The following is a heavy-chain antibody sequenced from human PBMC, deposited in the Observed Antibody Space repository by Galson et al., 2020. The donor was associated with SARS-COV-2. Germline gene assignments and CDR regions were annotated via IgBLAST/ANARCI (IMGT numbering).Heavy chain of an antibody. J-gene: IGHJ4*02. CDR1: GFTFSTYA. V-gene: IGHV3-30*03. CDR3: AINRALDY. Sequence: GGSLRLSCVASGFTFSTYAMHWVRQAPGNGLEWVAVMSYDGSIQYYSDSVKGRFTISGDNSKNTLYLQMNSLRLEDTGVYYCAINRALDYWGQGILVTVSS. CDR2: MSYDGSIQ.